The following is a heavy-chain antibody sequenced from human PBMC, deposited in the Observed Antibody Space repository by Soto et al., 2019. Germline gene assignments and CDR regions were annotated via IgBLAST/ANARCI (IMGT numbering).Heavy chain of an antibody. CDR3: SRSLNS. J-gene: IGHJ4*02. V-gene: IGHV3-7*01. CDR2: MNQDGSRN. CDR1: GFTFSTSW. Sequence: GGSLRLSCAASGFTFSTSWMDWVRQTPGPGLEWVANMNQDGSRNNYVNSVKGRFTISRDNAKNSLYLQMSSLTAEDSAPYYCSRSLNSWGQGTPVTVSS.